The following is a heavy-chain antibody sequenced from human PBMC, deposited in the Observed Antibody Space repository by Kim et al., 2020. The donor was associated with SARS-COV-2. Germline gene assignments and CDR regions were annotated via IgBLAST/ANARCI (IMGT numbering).Heavy chain of an antibody. CDR3: ARDYISERLSFDY. J-gene: IGHJ4*02. CDR1: GFTFSSYS. CDR2: ISSSSTI. V-gene: IGHV3-48*02. Sequence: GGSLRLSCAASGFTFSSYSMNWVRQAPGKGLEWVSYISSSSTIYYADSVKGRFTISRDNAKNSLYLQMNSLRDEDTAVYYCARDYISERLSFDYWGQGTLVTVSS. D-gene: IGHD6-25*01.